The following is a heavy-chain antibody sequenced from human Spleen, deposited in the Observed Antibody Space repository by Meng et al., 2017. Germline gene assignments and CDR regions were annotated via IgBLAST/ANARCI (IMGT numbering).Heavy chain of an antibody. CDR1: GGSVSSGSYY. CDR2: IYYSGST. J-gene: IGHJ4*02. Sequence: VQLQESGPGLLKPSETLSLTCTVSGGSVSSGSYYWSWIRQPPGKGLEWIGYIYYSGSTNYNPSLKSRVTISVDTSKNQFSLKLSSVTAADTAVYYCAASQGADYWGQGTLVTVSS. CDR3: AASQGADY. V-gene: IGHV4-61*01. D-gene: IGHD2-2*01.